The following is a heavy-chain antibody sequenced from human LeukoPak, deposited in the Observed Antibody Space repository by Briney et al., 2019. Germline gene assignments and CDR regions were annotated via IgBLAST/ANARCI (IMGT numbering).Heavy chain of an antibody. CDR1: GFTFSSYW. Sequence: GGSLRLSCTGSGFTFSSYWIHWVRQAPGKGLEWMAVISDDGKNKIYADSVKGRFTISRDNSKNTLYLQMNSLRAEDTALYYCARAAAETGAFRDNWFDPWGQGTLVTVSS. J-gene: IGHJ5*02. CDR2: ISDDGKNK. CDR3: ARAAAETGAFRDNWFDP. D-gene: IGHD6-19*01. V-gene: IGHV3-30*19.